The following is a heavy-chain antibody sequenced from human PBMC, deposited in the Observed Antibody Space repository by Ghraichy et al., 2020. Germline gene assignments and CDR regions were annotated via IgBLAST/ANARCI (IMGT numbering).Heavy chain of an antibody. CDR3: ARRDTIFGVTPGFDY. CDR2: IYYSGST. J-gene: IGHJ4*02. Sequence: ETLSLTCTVSGGSISSSSYYWGWIRQPPGKGLEWIGSIYYSGSTYYNPSLKSRVTISVDTSKNQFSLKLSSVTAADTAVYYCARRDTIFGVTPGFDYWGQGTLVTVSS. CDR1: GGSISSSSYY. V-gene: IGHV4-39*01. D-gene: IGHD3-3*01.